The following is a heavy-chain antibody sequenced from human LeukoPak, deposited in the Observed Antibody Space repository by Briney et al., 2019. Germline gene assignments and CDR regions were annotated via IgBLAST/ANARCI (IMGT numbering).Heavy chain of an antibody. CDR1: DGSISSNSYY. CDR2: ISYSGRT. Sequence: SETLSLTCTVSDGSISSNSYYWGWIRQPPGKGLEWIGSISYSGRTYYNPSLESRVTISVDASKNQFSLELNSVTAADTAVYYCARDPAADGSGSSWGQETLVTVSS. CDR3: ARDPAADGSGSS. V-gene: IGHV4-39*02. D-gene: IGHD3-10*01. J-gene: IGHJ4*02.